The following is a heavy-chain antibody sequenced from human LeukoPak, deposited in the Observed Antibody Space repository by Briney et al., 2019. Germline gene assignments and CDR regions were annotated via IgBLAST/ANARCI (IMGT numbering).Heavy chain of an antibody. CDR1: GYTFTSYY. Sequence: DSVKVSCKASGYTFTSYYMHWVRQAPGQGLEWMGIIIPIGGSTSYAQKFQGRVTMTRDTSTSTVYMELSSLRSEDTAVYYCAREGIGYYDSSGYGTDAFDIWGQGTMVTVPS. D-gene: IGHD3-22*01. CDR2: IIPIGGST. V-gene: IGHV1-46*01. J-gene: IGHJ3*02. CDR3: AREGIGYYDSSGYGTDAFDI.